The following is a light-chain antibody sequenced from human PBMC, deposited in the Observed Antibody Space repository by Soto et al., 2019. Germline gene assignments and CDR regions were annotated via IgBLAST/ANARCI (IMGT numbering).Light chain of an antibody. CDR3: TSYTSSSTYV. CDR2: EVS. V-gene: IGLV2-14*01. Sequence: QSVLTQPASVSGSPGQSITISCTGTSSDVGGYNYVSWYQQYPGKAPKLMIYEVSNRPSGVSNRFSGSTPGNTASLTISGLQAEDEADYYCTSYTSSSTYVFGTGTKLTVL. J-gene: IGLJ1*01. CDR1: SSDVGGYNY.